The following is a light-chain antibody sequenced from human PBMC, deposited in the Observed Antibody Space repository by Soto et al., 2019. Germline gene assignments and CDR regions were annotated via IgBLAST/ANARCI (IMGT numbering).Light chain of an antibody. V-gene: IGKV3-15*01. CDR3: QQYNSWLWT. J-gene: IGKJ1*01. CDR2: GAS. Sequence: EMVMAQSPATLSVSTGERVTLSFRASQSVSRNLAWYQQKPGQAPRLLIYGASTRATGIPARLSGSGSGTEFTLIISSLQSEDSAVYYCQQYNSWLWTFGQGTKVDIK. CDR1: QSVSRN.